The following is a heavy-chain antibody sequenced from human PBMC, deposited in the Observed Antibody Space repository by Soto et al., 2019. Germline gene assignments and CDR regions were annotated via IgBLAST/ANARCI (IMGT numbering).Heavy chain of an antibody. CDR3: ARDGGYCSSTSCYTRGYYGMDV. CDR1: GGSISSYY. Sequence: SETLSLTCTVSGGSISSYYWSWIRQPPGKGLEWIGYIYYSGSTNYNPSLKSRVTISVDTSKNQFSPKLSSVTAADTAVYYCARDGGYCSSTSCYTRGYYGMDVWGQGTTVTVSS. CDR2: IYYSGST. D-gene: IGHD2-2*02. V-gene: IGHV4-59*01. J-gene: IGHJ6*02.